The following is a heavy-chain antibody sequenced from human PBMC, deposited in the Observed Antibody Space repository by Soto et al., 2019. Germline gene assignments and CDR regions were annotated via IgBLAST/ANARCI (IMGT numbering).Heavy chain of an antibody. J-gene: IGHJ5*02. Sequence: QVQLQQWGAGLLKPSETLSLTCAVYGGSLSDYYWNWLRQPPGKGLEWIGEINHRGTTSYNPSLKSRVDISVDTAMTQFSLKLRSVTAADTAIYYCARYQWNPGAFDPWGQGTQVTVSS. D-gene: IGHD1-20*01. CDR3: ARYQWNPGAFDP. CDR1: GGSLSDYY. CDR2: INHRGTT. V-gene: IGHV4-34*01.